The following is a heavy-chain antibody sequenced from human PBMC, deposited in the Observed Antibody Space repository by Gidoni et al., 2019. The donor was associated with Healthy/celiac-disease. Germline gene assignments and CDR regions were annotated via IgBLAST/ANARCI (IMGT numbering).Heavy chain of an antibody. J-gene: IGHJ4*02. Sequence: QVQLQESGPGLVKPSETLSLTCTVSGCSISSYYWSWIRQPPGKGLEWIGYIYYSGSTNYNPSLKSRVTISVDTSKNQFSLKLSSVTAADTAVYYCARQGYCSGGSCYSIDYWGQGTLVTVSS. CDR3: ARQGYCSGGSCYSIDY. D-gene: IGHD2-15*01. V-gene: IGHV4-59*08. CDR2: IYYSGST. CDR1: GCSISSYY.